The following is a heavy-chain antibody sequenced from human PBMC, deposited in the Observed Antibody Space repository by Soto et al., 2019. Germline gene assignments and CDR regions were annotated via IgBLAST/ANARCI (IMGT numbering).Heavy chain of an antibody. D-gene: IGHD3-10*01. Sequence: QVQLQQWGAGLLKPSETLSLTCAVYGGSFSDYYWGWIRQPPGKGLEWIGEINHSGGTKYNPSLKSRITMSVDTSKNQFSLRLTSVTAADTAVYYCARVKAVSRRSMVRGIIRDEYYYSGMDVW. CDR3: ARVKAVSRRSMVRGIIRDEYYYSGMDV. CDR1: GGSFSDYY. J-gene: IGHJ6*01. CDR2: INHSGGT. V-gene: IGHV4-34*01.